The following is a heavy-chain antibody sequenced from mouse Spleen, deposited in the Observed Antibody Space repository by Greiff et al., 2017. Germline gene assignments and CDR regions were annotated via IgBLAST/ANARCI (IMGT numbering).Heavy chain of an antibody. CDR3: ARRGDGPWFAY. Sequence: QVQLQQSGPGLVQPSQSLSITCTVSGFSLTSYGVHWVRQSPGKGLEWLGVIWSGGSTDYNAAFISRLSISKDNSKSQVFFKMNSLQADDTAIYYCARRGDGPWFAYWGQGTLVTVSA. CDR2: IWSGGST. D-gene: IGHD1-2*01. V-gene: IGHV2-2*01. J-gene: IGHJ3*01. CDR1: GFSLTSYG.